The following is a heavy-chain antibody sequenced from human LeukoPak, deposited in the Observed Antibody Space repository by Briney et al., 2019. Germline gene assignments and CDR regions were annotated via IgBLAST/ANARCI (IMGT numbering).Heavy chain of an antibody. V-gene: IGHV3-48*04. CDR1: GFTFSNYN. CDR2: ISSSSSTI. CDR3: ARDRYSSSVPRPMDV. D-gene: IGHD6-6*01. J-gene: IGHJ6*03. Sequence: GGSLRLSCAASGFTFSNYNINWVRQAPGKGLEWVSYISSSSSTIYYADSVKGRFTISRDNAKNSLYLQMNSLRAEDTAVYYCARDRYSSSVPRPMDVWGKGTTVTVSS.